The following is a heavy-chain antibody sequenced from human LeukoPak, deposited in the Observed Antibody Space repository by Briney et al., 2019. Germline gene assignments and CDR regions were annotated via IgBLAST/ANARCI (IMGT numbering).Heavy chain of an antibody. CDR2: ISPSGGST. CDR1: GYTFTSNY. CDR3: ARAPNSGYDEGLFDY. D-gene: IGHD5-12*01. J-gene: IGHJ4*02. Sequence: ASVKVSCKAFGYTFTSNYMHWVRQAPGQGPEWMGVISPSGGSTTYAQKLQGRVTMTTDTSTSTAYMELRSLRSDDTAVYYCARAPNSGYDEGLFDYWGQGTLVTVSS. V-gene: IGHV1-46*01.